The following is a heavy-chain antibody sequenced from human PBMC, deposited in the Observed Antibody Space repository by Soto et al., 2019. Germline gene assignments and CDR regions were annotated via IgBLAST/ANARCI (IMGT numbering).Heavy chain of an antibody. J-gene: IGHJ4*02. CDR1: GFTFSNYG. CDR3: AKGSFSAHHYLDH. Sequence: QVQLVESGGGVVQPGRSLRLSCAASGFTFSNYGMHWVSQAPGKGLEWVTTISSDGNDKYYAGSVKGRFTISRDKSENTMDMHMNSLSPEDTAVYYWAKGSFSAHHYLDHWGQGTLVTLAS. V-gene: IGHV3-30*18. CDR2: ISSDGNDK. D-gene: IGHD3-10*01.